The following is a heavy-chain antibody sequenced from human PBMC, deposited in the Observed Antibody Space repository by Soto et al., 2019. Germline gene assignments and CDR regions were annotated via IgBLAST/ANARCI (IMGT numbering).Heavy chain of an antibody. V-gene: IGHV1-69*13. CDR3: AIRTNWYYFDY. Sequence: SVKVTCKASGGTFSIYAISWVRQAPGQGLEWMGGIIPIFGTANYAQKFQGRVTITADESTSTAYMELSSLRSEDTAVYYCAIRTNWYYFDYWGQGTLVTVSS. J-gene: IGHJ4*02. CDR2: IIPIFGTA. D-gene: IGHD7-27*01. CDR1: GGTFSIYA.